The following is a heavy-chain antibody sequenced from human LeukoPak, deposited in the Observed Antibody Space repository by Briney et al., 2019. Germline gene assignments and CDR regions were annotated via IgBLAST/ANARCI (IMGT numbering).Heavy chain of an antibody. Sequence: GGSLRLSCVASGFTFSSYAMSWVRQAPGKGLEWVSTISHSGATTYYADSVKGRFTISRDNSKNTLYLQMNSLRAEDTAVYYCARERLDAFDIWGQGTMVTVSS. V-gene: IGHV3-23*01. J-gene: IGHJ3*02. CDR1: GFTFSSYA. CDR2: ISHSGATT. CDR3: ARERLDAFDI.